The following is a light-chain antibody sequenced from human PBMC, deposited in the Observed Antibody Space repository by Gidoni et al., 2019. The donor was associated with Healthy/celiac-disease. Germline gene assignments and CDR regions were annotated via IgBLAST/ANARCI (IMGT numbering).Light chain of an antibody. CDR1: SSDVGGYNY. Sequence: QSALTQPASVAGAPGQSSTISCTGTSSDVGGYNYVYWYQQHPGKAPNLMIYEVSNRPSGVSHRFSGSKSGNPASLTISVLQAEAEADYYCSSYTSSSTLYVFGTGTKVTVL. J-gene: IGLJ1*01. CDR2: EVS. V-gene: IGLV2-14*01. CDR3: SSYTSSSTLYV.